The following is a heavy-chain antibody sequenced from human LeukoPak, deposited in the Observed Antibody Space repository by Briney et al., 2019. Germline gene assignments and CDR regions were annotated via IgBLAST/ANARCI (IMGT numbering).Heavy chain of an antibody. CDR2: ISDTGGDA. J-gene: IGHJ4*02. CDR1: QFTHRTYS. V-gene: IGHV3-23*01. Sequence: RTLSLSRAHSQFTHRTYSRAYVHQAPGYGQEHLSSISDTGGDAYYADFVRGRFTISRDNSRNTLFLQMNSLRAEDTATYFCVKRPSESCSNGGCYFDSWGQGTLVTVSS. CDR3: VKRPSESCSNGGCYFDS. D-gene: IGHD2-8*01.